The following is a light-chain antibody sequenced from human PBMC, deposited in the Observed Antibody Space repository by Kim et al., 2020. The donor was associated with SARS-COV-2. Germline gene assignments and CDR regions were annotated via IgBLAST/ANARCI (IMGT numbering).Light chain of an antibody. V-gene: IGKV3-20*01. CDR1: QSVSSSY. CDR3: QQDDDSLT. J-gene: IGKJ4*01. CDR2: GTT. Sequence: ETVLMQSPGTLSLSPGERATLSCRASQSVSSSYLAWYQQKPGQAPRLLIYGTTSRATGIPDRFSGSGSGTDFTLTVSRLEPEDFAVYYCQQDDDSLTFGEGTKVDIK.